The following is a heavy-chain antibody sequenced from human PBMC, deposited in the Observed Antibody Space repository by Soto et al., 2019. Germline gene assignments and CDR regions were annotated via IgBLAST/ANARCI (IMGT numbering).Heavy chain of an antibody. D-gene: IGHD6-13*01. CDR2: IYYSGST. CDR3: ARDITGIAAAGIRYYYYGMDV. J-gene: IGHJ6*02. CDR1: GGSISSYY. V-gene: IGHV4-59*01. Sequence: QVQLQESGPGLVKPSETLSLTCTVSGGSISSYYWSWIRQPPGKGLEWIGYIYYSGSTNYNPSLKRRVTISVDTSKNQFSLKLSSVTAADTAVYYCARDITGIAAAGIRYYYYGMDVWGQGTTVTVSS.